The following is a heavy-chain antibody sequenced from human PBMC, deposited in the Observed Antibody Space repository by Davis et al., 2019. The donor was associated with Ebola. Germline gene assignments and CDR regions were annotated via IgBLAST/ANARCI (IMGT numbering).Heavy chain of an antibody. CDR2: IGTAGDT. Sequence: PGGSLRLSCAASGFSFRTYDMHWVRQVTGKTLEWVSAIGTAGDTYYPASVKGRFTISRENAKNSLYLQMNSLRGEDTAVYYCARAGFGEIYFDYWGQGTLVTVSS. D-gene: IGHD3-10*01. J-gene: IGHJ4*02. CDR3: ARAGFGEIYFDY. V-gene: IGHV3-13*01. CDR1: GFSFRTYD.